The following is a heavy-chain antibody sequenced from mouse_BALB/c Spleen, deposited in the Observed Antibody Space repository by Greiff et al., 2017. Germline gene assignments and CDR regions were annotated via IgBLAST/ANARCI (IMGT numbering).Heavy chain of an antibody. CDR2: ISYSGST. J-gene: IGHJ1*01. CDR1: GDSITSGY. Sequence: EVKLQESGPSLVKPSQTLSLTCSVTGDSITSGYWNWIRKFPGNKLEYMGYISYSGSTYYNPSLKSRISITRDTSKNQYYLQLNSVTTEDTATYYCARGKYGNYDWYFDVWGAGTTVTVSS. D-gene: IGHD2-10*02. V-gene: IGHV3-8*02. CDR3: ARGKYGNYDWYFDV.